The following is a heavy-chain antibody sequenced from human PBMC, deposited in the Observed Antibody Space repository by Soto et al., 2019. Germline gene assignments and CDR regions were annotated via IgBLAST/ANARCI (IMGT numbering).Heavy chain of an antibody. CDR2: IGGSGSSA. CDR1: GFTFKKFD. V-gene: IGHV3-23*01. Sequence: EGQLLESGGGLVQPGGSLRLSCVASGFTFKKFDMTWVRQAPGKGMEWVSAIGGSGSSANYADSVKGRFTVSRDDSKSTLYLQMSGLRVDDTALYYCAKDAVAYNGEWDWFDLWGQGTLVTVSS. CDR3: AKDAVAYNGEWDWFDL. J-gene: IGHJ5*02. D-gene: IGHD3-10*01.